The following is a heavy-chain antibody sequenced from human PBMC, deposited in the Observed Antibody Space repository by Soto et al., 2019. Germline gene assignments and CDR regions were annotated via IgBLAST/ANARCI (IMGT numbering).Heavy chain of an antibody. CDR3: ARDMYSSDYFVKSFAP. V-gene: IGHV3-30-3*01. J-gene: IGHJ5*02. CDR2: ISHDGINK. Sequence: VRLVESGGGVVQPGRSLRLSCTASGFSFSSYAMYWFRQPPGKGLEWVAVISHDGINKHYADSVKGRVTVARDNSTLSLDLQVNSVRSEETAMYYCARDMYSSDYFVKSFAPWGQGTLVTVSS. D-gene: IGHD6-19*01. CDR1: GFSFSSYA.